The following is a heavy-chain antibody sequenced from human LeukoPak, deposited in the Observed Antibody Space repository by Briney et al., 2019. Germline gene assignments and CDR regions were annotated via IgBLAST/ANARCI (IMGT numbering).Heavy chain of an antibody. D-gene: IGHD3-9*01. Sequence: GGSLRLSCAASGFTFSSYSMNWVRQAPGKALEWVSYISSSSSTIYYADSVKGRFTISRDNAKNSLYLQMNSLRAEDTAVYYCARVGTYYDILTGYGRPGGIDYWGQGTLVTVSS. CDR3: ARVGTYYDILTGYGRPGGIDY. CDR1: GFTFSSYS. CDR2: ISSSSSTI. V-gene: IGHV3-48*04. J-gene: IGHJ4*02.